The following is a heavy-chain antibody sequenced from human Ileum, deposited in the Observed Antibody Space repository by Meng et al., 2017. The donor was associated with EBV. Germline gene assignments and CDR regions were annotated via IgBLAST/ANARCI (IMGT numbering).Heavy chain of an antibody. V-gene: IGHV4-4*02. D-gene: IGHD6-19*01. CDR2: IYHSGST. Sequence: HRQGAAPGLVKPSGTLALPCAVSGGSISSSNWWSWVRQPPGKGLEWIGEIYHSGSTNYNPSLKSRVTISVDKSKNQFSLNLSSVTAADTAVYYCARVGQWLPIDYWGQGTLVTVSS. J-gene: IGHJ4*02. CDR1: GGSISSSNW. CDR3: ARVGQWLPIDY.